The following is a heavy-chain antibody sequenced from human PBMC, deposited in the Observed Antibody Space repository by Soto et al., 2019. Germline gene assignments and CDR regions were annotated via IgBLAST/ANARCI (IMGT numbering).Heavy chain of an antibody. J-gene: IGHJ5*02. V-gene: IGHV4-61*01. CDR1: GGSVSSGSYY. D-gene: IGHD6-19*01. Sequence: SETLSLTCTVSGGSVSSGSYYWSWIQQPPGKGLEWIGYIYYSGSTNYNPSLKSRVTISVDTSKNQFSLKLSSVTAADTAVYYCARRTIAVAGTDWFDPWGQGTLVTVSS. CDR2: IYYSGST. CDR3: ARRTIAVAGTDWFDP.